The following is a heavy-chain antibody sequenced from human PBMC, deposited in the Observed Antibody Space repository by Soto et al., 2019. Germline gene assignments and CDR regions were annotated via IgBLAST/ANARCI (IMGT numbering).Heavy chain of an antibody. V-gene: IGHV3-7*01. CDR3: ARDDLLDY. CDR1: VFTFISYW. CDR2: IKQDGSEK. J-gene: IGHJ4*02. Sequence: GWSLRLSCASSVFTFISYWMDWVRQAPGKGLEWVANIKQDGSEKYYVDSVKGRFTISRDNAKNSLYLQMNSLRAEDTAVYYCARDDLLDYWGQGTLVTVSS.